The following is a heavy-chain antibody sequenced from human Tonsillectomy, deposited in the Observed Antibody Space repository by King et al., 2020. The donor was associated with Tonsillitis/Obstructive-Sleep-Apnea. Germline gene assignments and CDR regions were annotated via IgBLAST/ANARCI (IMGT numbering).Heavy chain of an antibody. CDR3: AKDPVRGYRSGGSCYSTFDY. D-gene: IGHD2-15*01. J-gene: IGHJ4*02. V-gene: IGHV3-23*04. CDR2: ISGSGRST. CDR1: GFTFSSYA. Sequence: VQLVESGGGLVQPGGSLRLSCAASGFTFSSYAMNWVRQAPGKGLEWVAAISGSGRSTYYADSVQGRFTISRDNSKNTLYLQMNSLRAEDTAVYYCAKDPVRGYRSGGSCYSTFDYWGQGTLVTVSS.